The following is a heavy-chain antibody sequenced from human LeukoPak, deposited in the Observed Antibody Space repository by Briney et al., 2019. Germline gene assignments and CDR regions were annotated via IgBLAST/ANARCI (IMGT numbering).Heavy chain of an antibody. D-gene: IGHD4-17*01. CDR3: ASSYGDYGGDY. Sequence: RPGGSLRLSCAAPGFTFSSYGMHWVRQAPGKGLEWVAVIWYDGSNKYYADSVKGRFTISRDNSKNTLYLQMNSLRAEDTAVYYCASSYGDYGGDYWGQGTLVTVSS. CDR2: IWYDGSNK. V-gene: IGHV3-33*01. J-gene: IGHJ4*02. CDR1: GFTFSSYG.